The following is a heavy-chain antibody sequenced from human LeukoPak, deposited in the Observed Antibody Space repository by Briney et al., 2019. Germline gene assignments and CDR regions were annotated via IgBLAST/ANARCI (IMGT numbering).Heavy chain of an antibody. J-gene: IGHJ4*02. CDR3: ARVGYYYDSSGYYSDY. Sequence: EASVKVSCKASGYTFTSHDINWVRQATGQGLEWMGWMNPNSGNTGYAQKFQGRVTMTRNTSISTAYMELSSLRSEDTAVYYCARVGYYYDSSGYYSDYWGQGTLVTVSS. CDR2: MNPNSGNT. CDR1: GYTFTSHD. D-gene: IGHD3-22*01. V-gene: IGHV1-8*01.